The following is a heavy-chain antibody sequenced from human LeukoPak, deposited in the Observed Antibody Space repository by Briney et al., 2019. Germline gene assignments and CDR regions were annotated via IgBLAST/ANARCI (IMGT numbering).Heavy chain of an antibody. CDR2: INPSGTNR. CDR1: GYSFTSYY. Sequence: ASVKVSCKASGYSFTSYYMHWVRQAPGQGLEWMGIINPSGTNRDYAQKFQGRVTVTRDTSTSTVYMELSSLKIEDTAVYYCARDRWDLREGFDSWGQGTLVTVSS. J-gene: IGHJ4*02. V-gene: IGHV1-46*01. CDR3: ARDRWDLREGFDS. D-gene: IGHD1-26*01.